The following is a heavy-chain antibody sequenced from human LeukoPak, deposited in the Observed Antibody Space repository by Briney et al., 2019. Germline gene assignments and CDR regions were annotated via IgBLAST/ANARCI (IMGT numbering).Heavy chain of an antibody. V-gene: IGHV3-30*02. CDR1: GFTFSSYG. CDR2: IRYDGSNK. D-gene: IGHD2-2*01. Sequence: PGGSLRLSCAASGFTFSSYGMHWVRQAPGKGLEWVAFIRYDGSNKYYADSVKGRFTISRDSSKNTVYLQMNSLRAEDTAVYYCAARDCSTTSCYGGLFDYWGQGTLVTVSS. J-gene: IGHJ4*02. CDR3: AARDCSTTSCYGGLFDY.